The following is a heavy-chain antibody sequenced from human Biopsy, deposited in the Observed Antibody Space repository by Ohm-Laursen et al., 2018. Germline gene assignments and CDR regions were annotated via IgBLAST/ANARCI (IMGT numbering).Heavy chain of an antibody. J-gene: IGHJ6*02. D-gene: IGHD1-26*01. V-gene: IGHV3-9*01. Sequence: SLRLSCSAFGFTFDDYGMHWVRQPPGKGLEWVSGIRRNSAIIDYADSVRGRFTISRDNARRFLFLQMNNLKSEDTAFYYCARDRGGARYGMDVWGRGTTVTVSS. CDR2: IRRNSAII. CDR3: ARDRGGARYGMDV. CDR1: GFTFDDYG.